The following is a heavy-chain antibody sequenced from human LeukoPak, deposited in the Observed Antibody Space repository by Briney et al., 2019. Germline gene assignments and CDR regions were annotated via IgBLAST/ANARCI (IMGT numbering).Heavy chain of an antibody. D-gene: IGHD1-7*01. J-gene: IGHJ5*02. CDR1: GYTFTGYY. Sequence: GASVKVSCKASGYTFTGYYMHWVRQAPGQGLEWMGWINPNSGGTNYAQKFQGRVTMTRDTSISTAYMELSRLRSGDTAVYYCARIGRTGTTSGWFDPWGQGTLVTVSS. CDR3: ARIGRTGTTSGWFDP. V-gene: IGHV1-2*02. CDR2: INPNSGGT.